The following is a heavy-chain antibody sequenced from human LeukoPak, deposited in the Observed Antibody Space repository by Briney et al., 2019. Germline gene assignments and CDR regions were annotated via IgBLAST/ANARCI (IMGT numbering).Heavy chain of an antibody. V-gene: IGHV4-59*08. D-gene: IGHD3-10*01. CDR1: AGSISSYY. Sequence: SETLPLTCTVSAGSISSYYWSWVRQPPGRGLEWIGHIYYSGSTNYNPSLKSRVTISVDTSKNQFSLKLRSVTAADTAVYYCARRGSGSYSPFDYWGQGTLVTVSS. J-gene: IGHJ4*02. CDR2: IYYSGST. CDR3: ARRGSGSYSPFDY.